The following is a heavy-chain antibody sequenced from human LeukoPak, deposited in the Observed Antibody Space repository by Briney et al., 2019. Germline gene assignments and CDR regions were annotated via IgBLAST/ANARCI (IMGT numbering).Heavy chain of an antibody. CDR3: VKEHCSSTSCFYFDY. V-gene: IGHV3-64D*06. Sequence: GGSLRLFCSASGFTFSSFGMHWVRQAPGKGLEYVSAISGNGGSTHYADSVKGRFTISRDNSKNTLYLQMTSLKAEDTAVYYCVKEHCSSTSCFYFDYWGQGTLVTVSS. D-gene: IGHD2-2*01. J-gene: IGHJ4*02. CDR2: ISGNGGST. CDR1: GFTFSSFG.